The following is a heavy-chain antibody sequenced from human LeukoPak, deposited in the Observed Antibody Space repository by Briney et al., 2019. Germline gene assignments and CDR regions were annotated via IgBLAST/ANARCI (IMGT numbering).Heavy chain of an antibody. CDR1: GGSISSSSYS. J-gene: IGHJ6*02. Sequence: SETLSLTCTVSGGSISSSSYSWSWIRQPPGKGLEWIGEINHSGSTNYNPSLKSRVTISVDTSKNQFSLKLSSVTAADTAVYYCARGGIVLMVYAIASSYYGMDVWGQGTTVTVSS. CDR3: ARGGIVLMVYAIASSYYGMDV. CDR2: INHSGST. D-gene: IGHD2-8*01. V-gene: IGHV4-39*07.